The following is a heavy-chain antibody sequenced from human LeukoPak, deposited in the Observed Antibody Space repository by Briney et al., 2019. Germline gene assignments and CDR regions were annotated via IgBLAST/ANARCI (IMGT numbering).Heavy chain of an antibody. CDR2: ISNSGGGT. CDR1: GFTSSSYA. V-gene: IGHV3-23*01. J-gene: IGHJ4*02. D-gene: IGHD6-19*01. Sequence: PGGSLRLSCAASGFTSSSYAMSWVRQAPGKGLEWVSGISNSGGGTYYADSVKGRFTISRDNSKNTLYLQMNSLRVEDTAVYYCAKWRLVPRDPFDYWGQGTLVTVSS. CDR3: AKWRLVPRDPFDY.